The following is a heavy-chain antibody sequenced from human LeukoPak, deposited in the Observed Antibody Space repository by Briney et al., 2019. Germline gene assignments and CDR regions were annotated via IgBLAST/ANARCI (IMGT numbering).Heavy chain of an antibody. V-gene: IGHV3-33*01. J-gene: IGHJ4*02. CDR1: GFTLSSYG. CDR2: IWYDGDNK. D-gene: IGHD3-22*01. Sequence: GGSLRLSCAASGFTLSSYGMNWVRQAPGKGLEWVAVIWYDGDNKYYADSVKGRFTISRDNSKNTLYLQMNRLRAEDTAVYYCARDRYCHDPSSNYAYIWGKGTLVTVSS. CDR3: ARDRYCHDPSSNYAYI.